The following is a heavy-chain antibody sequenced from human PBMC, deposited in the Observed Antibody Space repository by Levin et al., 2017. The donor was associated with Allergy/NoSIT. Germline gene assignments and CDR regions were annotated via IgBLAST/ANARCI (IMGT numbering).Heavy chain of an antibody. V-gene: IGHV3-33*01. CDR3: ARFTGDDIGGYFDY. D-gene: IGHD2-21*01. CDR1: GFTFSGHG. J-gene: IGHJ4*02. Sequence: GGSLRLSCAASGFTFSGHGMHWVRQAPGKGLEWLALISYDGGKKDYVNSVKGRFTISRDNSQNTLYLQMNSLRAEDTAVYYCARFTGDDIGGYFDYWGQGTPVTVSS. CDR2: ISYDGGKK.